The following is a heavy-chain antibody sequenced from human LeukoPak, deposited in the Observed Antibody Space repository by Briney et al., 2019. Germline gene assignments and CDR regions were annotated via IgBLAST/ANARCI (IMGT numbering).Heavy chain of an antibody. J-gene: IGHJ2*01. CDR1: GGSITSYF. D-gene: IGHD4-17*01. CDR3: ARDGALGCGDYWYFDL. CDR2: LRPTDGYT. V-gene: IGHV4-4*07. Sequence: SETLSLTCTVSGGSITSYFLTWVRQSAGKGLEFIGRLRPTDGYTNYNPSLKSRVSMSLDTSKKQLSLELTSVTAADTAVYYCARDGALGCGDYWYFDLWGRGTLVTVSS.